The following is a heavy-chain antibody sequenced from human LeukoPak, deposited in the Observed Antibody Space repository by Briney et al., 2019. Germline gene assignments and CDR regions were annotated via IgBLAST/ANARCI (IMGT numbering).Heavy chain of an antibody. V-gene: IGHV3-21*01. D-gene: IGHD6-13*01. CDR1: GFTFSSYS. Sequence: GGSLRLSCAASGFTFSSYSMNWVRQAPGKGLEWVSSISSSSSYIYYADSVKGRFTISRDNAKNSLYLQMNSLRPEDSAVYYCAKNEGSTWPNYFDSWGQGTLVTVSS. CDR3: AKNEGSTWPNYFDS. J-gene: IGHJ4*02. CDR2: ISSSSSYI.